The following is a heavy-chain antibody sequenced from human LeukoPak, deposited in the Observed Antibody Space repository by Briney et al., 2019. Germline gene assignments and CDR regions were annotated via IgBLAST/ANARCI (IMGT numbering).Heavy chain of an antibody. CDR3: AKVLGVGPYYYYGMDV. V-gene: IGHV3-30*18. CDR2: ISYDGSNK. D-gene: IGHD2-8*01. CDR1: GFTFSSYG. Sequence: GGSLGLSCAASGFTFSSYGMHWVRQAPGKGLEWVAVISYDGSNKYYADSVKGRFTISRDNSKNTLYLQMNSLRAEDTAVYYCAKVLGVGPYYYYGMDVWGQGTTVTVS. J-gene: IGHJ6*02.